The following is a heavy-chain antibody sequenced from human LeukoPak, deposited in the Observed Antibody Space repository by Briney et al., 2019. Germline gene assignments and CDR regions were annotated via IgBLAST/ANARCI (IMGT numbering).Heavy chain of an antibody. CDR1: GYNFTRYW. J-gene: IGHJ2*01. CDR2: IYAGDSDS. Sequence: GESLKISCKGYGYNFTRYWIAWVRQMPGKDLEWLGIIYAGDSDSRYSPSFQGQVTISAGKSISTAYLQWSSLKASDSAMYYCARHPPGGRGWYLDLWGRGTLVTVSS. V-gene: IGHV5-51*01. CDR3: ARHPPGGRGWYLDL. D-gene: IGHD3-10*01.